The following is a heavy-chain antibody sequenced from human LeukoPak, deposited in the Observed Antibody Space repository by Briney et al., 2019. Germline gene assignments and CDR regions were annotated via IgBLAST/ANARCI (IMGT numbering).Heavy chain of an antibody. CDR1: GGSISSYY. CDR3: ARGIAAAGTAWFDP. CDR2: IYYSGST. J-gene: IGHJ5*02. D-gene: IGHD6-13*01. V-gene: IGHV4-59*01. Sequence: SSETLSLTCTVSGGSISSYYWSRIRQPPGKGLEWIGYIYYSGSTNYNPSLKSRVTISVDTSKNQFSLKLSSVTAADTAVYYCARGIAAAGTAWFDPWGQGTLVTVSS.